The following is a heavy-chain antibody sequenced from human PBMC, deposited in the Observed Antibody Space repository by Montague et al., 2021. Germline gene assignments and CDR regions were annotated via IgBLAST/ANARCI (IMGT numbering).Heavy chain of an antibody. V-gene: IGHV4-34*01. J-gene: IGHJ4*02. CDR3: ARYLTGGYDE. CDR1: GGSLDGFY. CDR2: TNHRGIS. D-gene: IGHD5-12*01. Sequence: SETLSLTCAVYGGSLDGFYLTWIRQPPGKGLEWIGETNHRGISSYNPALKGRVTLSAETSKNQFSLRVTSVTAADTAVYFCARYLTGGYDEWGRGTLVTVSS.